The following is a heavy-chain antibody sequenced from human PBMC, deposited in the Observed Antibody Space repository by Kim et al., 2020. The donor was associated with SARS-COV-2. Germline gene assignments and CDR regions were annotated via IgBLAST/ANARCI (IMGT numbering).Heavy chain of an antibody. D-gene: IGHD1-1*01. CDR3: ATDVPHSGGGALYL. V-gene: IGHV3-15*01. Sequence: GGSLRLSCAVSDINFRDFWMSWVRQAPGKGPEWVGMIKSKYSGGTTDYTAPVKGRFTLSRDDSKKTVFLQMNSLKIEDTALYYCATDVPHSGGGALYLWGQGTMVTVSS. CDR1: DINFRDFW. CDR2: IKSKYSGGTT. J-gene: IGHJ3*01.